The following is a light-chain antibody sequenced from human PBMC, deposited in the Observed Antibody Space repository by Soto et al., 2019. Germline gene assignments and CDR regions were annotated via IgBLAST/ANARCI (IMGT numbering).Light chain of an antibody. CDR2: GTS. Sequence: EIVLTQSPGTLSLSPAERATLSCRASHSVSSSYLAWYQQKPGQAPRLLIYGTSSRATGIPDRFSGSGSGTDFTLTITRLEPEDFAAYYCQHYGSSPPSWTFGQGTKLEIK. V-gene: IGKV3-20*01. CDR1: HSVSSSY. CDR3: QHYGSSPPSWT. J-gene: IGKJ1*01.